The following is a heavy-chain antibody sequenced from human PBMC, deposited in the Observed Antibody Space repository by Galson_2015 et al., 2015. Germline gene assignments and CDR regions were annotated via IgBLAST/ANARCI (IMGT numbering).Heavy chain of an antibody. J-gene: IGHJ4*02. Sequence: SLRLSCAASGFTFSSYAMSWVRQAPGKGLEWVSAISGSGGSTYYADSVKGRFTISRDNSKNTLYLQMNSLRAEDTAVYYCANSAPNKHLYGSGSYYTPGEYWGQGTLVTASS. CDR3: ANSAPNKHLYGSGSYYTPGEY. D-gene: IGHD3-10*01. V-gene: IGHV3-23*01. CDR2: ISGSGGST. CDR1: GFTFSSYA.